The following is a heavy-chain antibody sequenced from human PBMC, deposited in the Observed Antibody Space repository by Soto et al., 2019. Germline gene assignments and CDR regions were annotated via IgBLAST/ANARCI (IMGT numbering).Heavy chain of an antibody. Sequence: GGSLRLSCAASGFTFSTYAMTWVRQAPGMGLEWVSVISGSGGTTHYADSVKGRFTISRDNSRNTLFLQMNTLRADDTAVYFCAKDSNTYYYDSSGYLEQWGQGTLVTVSS. CDR3: AKDSNTYYYDSSGYLEQ. CDR2: ISGSGGTT. CDR1: GFTFSTYA. J-gene: IGHJ4*02. V-gene: IGHV3-23*01. D-gene: IGHD3-22*01.